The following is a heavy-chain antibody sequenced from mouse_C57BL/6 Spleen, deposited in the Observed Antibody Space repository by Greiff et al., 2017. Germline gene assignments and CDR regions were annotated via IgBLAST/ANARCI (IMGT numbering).Heavy chain of an antibody. V-gene: IGHV1-52*01. Sequence: QVHVKQPGAELVRPGSSVKLSCKASGYTFTSYWMHWVKQRPIQGLEWIGNIDPSDSETHYNQKFKDKATLTVDKSSSTAYMQLSSLTSEDSAVYYCARIDLAHYYAMDYWGQGTSVTVSS. CDR1: GYTFTSYW. J-gene: IGHJ4*01. CDR2: IDPSDSET. CDR3: ARIDLAHYYAMDY.